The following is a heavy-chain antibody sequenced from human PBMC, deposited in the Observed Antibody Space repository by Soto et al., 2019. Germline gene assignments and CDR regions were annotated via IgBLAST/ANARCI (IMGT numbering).Heavy chain of an antibody. J-gene: IGHJ4*02. CDR2: ISYDGTNK. D-gene: IGHD1-26*01. CDR1: GFSFSISP. V-gene: IGHV3-30-3*01. CDR3: SRVLVGGTRYFDF. Sequence: PGGSLRLSCAASGFSFSISPMHWVRQAPGKGPEWVALISYDGTNKFYADSVKGRFTISRDNSKSTLYLQVDSLRPEDAAVYYCSRVLVGGTRYFDFWGQGTLVTVSS.